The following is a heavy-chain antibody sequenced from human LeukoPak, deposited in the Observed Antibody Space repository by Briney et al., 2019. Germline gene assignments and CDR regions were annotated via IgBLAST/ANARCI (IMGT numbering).Heavy chain of an antibody. V-gene: IGHV4-34*01. Sequence: SEALSLTCAVYGGSFSGYYWSWVRQPPGKGLEWIGEINHSGSTNHNPSLKSRVTISVDTSKNQFSLKLSSVTAADTAVYYCASTTPVTTVVTWGQGTLVTVSS. CDR3: ASTTPVTTVVT. CDR2: INHSGST. CDR1: GGSFSGYY. J-gene: IGHJ4*02. D-gene: IGHD4-23*01.